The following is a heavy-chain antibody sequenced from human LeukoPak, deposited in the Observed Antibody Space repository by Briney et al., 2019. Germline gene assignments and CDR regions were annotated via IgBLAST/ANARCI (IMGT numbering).Heavy chain of an antibody. D-gene: IGHD2-15*01. CDR2: ISTSSNT. CDR1: GFTFSTYI. Sequence: GGSLRLSCAASGFTFSTYIMTWVRQAPGKGLEWVSSISTSSNTYYADTARGRFTISRDNAKNSLYLQMNSLKDEDTAVYYCARGSFWGQGTLVTVSS. CDR3: ARGSF. V-gene: IGHV3-21*01. J-gene: IGHJ4*02.